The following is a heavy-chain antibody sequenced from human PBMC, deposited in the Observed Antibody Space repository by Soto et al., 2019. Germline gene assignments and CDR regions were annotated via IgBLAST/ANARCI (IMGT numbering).Heavy chain of an antibody. D-gene: IGHD4-17*01. J-gene: IGHJ4*02. CDR1: GFTFSDYY. CDR2: ISGYNATI. V-gene: IGHV3-11*01. CDR3: ARDMTTVTKYYFDY. Sequence: GSLRLSCAASGFTFSDYYMTWMRQAPGKGLEWVSFISGYNATIYYADSVKGRFTISRDNAQNSLYLQMNSLRAEDTAVYYCARDMTTVTKYYFDYWGQGTLVTVSS.